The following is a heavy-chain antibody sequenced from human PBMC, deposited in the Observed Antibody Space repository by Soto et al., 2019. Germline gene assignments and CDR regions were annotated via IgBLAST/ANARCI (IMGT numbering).Heavy chain of an antibody. J-gene: IGHJ4*02. V-gene: IGHV1-69*13. D-gene: IGHD3-3*01. CDR3: ARGTLRFLEWSPFDY. CDR1: GGTFSSYA. Sequence: SVKVSCKASGGTFSSYAISWVRQAPGQGLEWMGGIIPIFGTANYAQKFQGRVTITADESTSTAYMELSSLRSEDTAVYYCARGTLRFLEWSPFDYWGQGTLVTVSS. CDR2: IIPIFGTA.